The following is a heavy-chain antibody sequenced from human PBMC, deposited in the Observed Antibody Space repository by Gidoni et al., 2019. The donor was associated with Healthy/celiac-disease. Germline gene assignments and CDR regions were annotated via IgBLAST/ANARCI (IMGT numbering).Heavy chain of an antibody. J-gene: IGHJ5*02. CDR3: AKDPSIAVAGTLWFDP. CDR1: GFTFTSYA. D-gene: IGHD6-19*01. Sequence: EVQLLESGGGLVQPGGSLRLSCAASGFTFTSYAMRWVRQAPGKGLEWVSAMSGSGGSTYYADSVKGRFTISRDNSKNTLYLQMNSLRAEDTAVYYCAKDPSIAVAGTLWFDPWGQGTLVTVSS. CDR2: MSGSGGST. V-gene: IGHV3-23*01.